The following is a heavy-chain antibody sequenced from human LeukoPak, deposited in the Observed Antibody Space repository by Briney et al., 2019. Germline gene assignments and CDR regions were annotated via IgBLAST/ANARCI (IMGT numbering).Heavy chain of an antibody. V-gene: IGHV1-2*02. Sequence: ASVKVSCRASGYTFIAYYMHWVRQAPGQGLEWMGWINPSSGGTNYAQKFQGRVTMTRDTSISTAYMELSELRSDDTAVYYCAGQKDPRPIDYWGQGTLITVSS. CDR1: GYTFIAYY. CDR2: INPSSGGT. J-gene: IGHJ4*02. CDR3: AGQKDPRPIDY.